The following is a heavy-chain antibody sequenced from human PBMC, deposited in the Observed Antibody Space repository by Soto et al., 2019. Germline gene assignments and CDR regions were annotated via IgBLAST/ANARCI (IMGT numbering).Heavy chain of an antibody. V-gene: IGHV3-15*07. CDR2: IKSKTDGGTT. J-gene: IGHJ6*02. CDR1: GFTSSNAW. Sequence: EVQLVESGGGLVKPGGSLRLSCAASGFTSSNAWMNWVRQAPGKGLEWVGRIKSKTDGGTTDYAAPVKGRFTISRDDSKNTLYLQMNSLKTEDTAVYYCTTDPSDVYYYYGMDVWGQGTTVTVSS. CDR3: TTDPSDVYYYYGMDV.